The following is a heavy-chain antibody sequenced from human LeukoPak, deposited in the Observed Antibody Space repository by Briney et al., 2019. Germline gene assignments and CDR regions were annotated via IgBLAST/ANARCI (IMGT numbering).Heavy chain of an antibody. J-gene: IGHJ5*02. V-gene: IGHV1-18*01. CDR2: ISAYSGNT. Sequence: ASVKVSCKASGYTFTSYGISWVRQAPGQGLEWMGWISAYSGNTNYAQKLQGRVTMTTDTSTSTAYMELRSLRSDDTAVYYCARAIQYNWNRSDNWFDPWGQGTLVTVSS. CDR3: ARAIQYNWNRSDNWFDP. CDR1: GYTFTSYG. D-gene: IGHD1/OR15-1a*01.